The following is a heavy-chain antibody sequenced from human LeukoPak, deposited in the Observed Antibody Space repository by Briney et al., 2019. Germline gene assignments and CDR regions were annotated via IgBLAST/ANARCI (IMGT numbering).Heavy chain of an antibody. CDR1: GGTFSSYA. CDR3: ARGRDDSSGYYYDYYYYMDV. CDR2: IIPIFGTA. V-gene: IGHV1-69*06. D-gene: IGHD3-22*01. J-gene: IGHJ6*03. Sequence: GASVKASCKASGGTFSSYAISWVRQAPGQGLEWMGGIIPIFGTANYAQKFQGRVTITADKSTSTAYMELSSLRSEDTAVYYCARGRDDSSGYYYDYYYYMDVWGKGTTVTVSS.